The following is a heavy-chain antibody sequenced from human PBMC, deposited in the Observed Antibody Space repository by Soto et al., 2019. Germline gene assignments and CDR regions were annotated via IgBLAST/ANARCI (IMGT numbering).Heavy chain of an antibody. CDR3: ARPGSGYNPHDY. J-gene: IGHJ4*02. CDR2: IYYSGST. Sequence: SGTLSLTCTFSGDSINSGAYYWSWIRQHPGKGLEWIGYIYYSGSTYYNPSLKSRVTISVDMSKNQFSLKLSSVTAADTAVSYCARPGSGYNPHDYWGQGTLVTVSS. CDR1: GDSINSGAYY. D-gene: IGHD3-22*01. V-gene: IGHV4-31*03.